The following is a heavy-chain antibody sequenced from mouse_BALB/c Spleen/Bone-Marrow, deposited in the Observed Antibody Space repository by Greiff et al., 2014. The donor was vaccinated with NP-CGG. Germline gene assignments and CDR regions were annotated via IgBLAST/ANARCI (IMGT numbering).Heavy chain of an antibody. J-gene: IGHJ4*01. V-gene: IGHV1-80*01. CDR2: IYPGDGDT. CDR1: GYAFSNYG. Sequence: QVQLKESGAEVMRPGSSANISRKASGYAFSNYGMNWVKQRPGQGLEWIGQIYPGDGDTNYNGKFKGRVTLTADKSSSTAYMQLSSLTSEDSAVYFCASVYDYGRGYAMDYWGQGTSVTVSS. CDR3: ASVYDYGRGYAMDY. D-gene: IGHD2-4*01.